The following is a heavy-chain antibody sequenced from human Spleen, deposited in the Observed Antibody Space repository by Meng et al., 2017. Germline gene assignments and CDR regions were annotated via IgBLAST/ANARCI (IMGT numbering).Heavy chain of an antibody. V-gene: IGHV3-48*03. CDR3: ARGFGGYAV. CDR2: ISNSGSTI. Sequence: GGSLRLSCATSGFIFSSYEMNWVRQAPGKGLEWVSYISNSGSTIYYADSVKGRFTISRDNSKNTLYLQMNSLRAEDTAVYYCARGFGGYAVWGQGTLVTVSS. CDR1: GFIFSSYE. D-gene: IGHD3-10*01. J-gene: IGHJ4*02.